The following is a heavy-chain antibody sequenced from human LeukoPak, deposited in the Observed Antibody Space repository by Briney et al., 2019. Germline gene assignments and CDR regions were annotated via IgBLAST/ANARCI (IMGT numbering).Heavy chain of an antibody. V-gene: IGHV3-21*01. Sequence: GGSLRLSCAASGFTFSSYNMNWVRQAPGKGLEWVSSISSSTIYIYYADSVKGRFTISRDNSKNTLYLQMNSLRAEDTAVHYCAKDHKGIYGSGSYYYYYYYMDVWGKGTTVTISS. CDR2: ISSSTIYI. CDR1: GFTFSSYN. CDR3: AKDHKGIYGSGSYYYYYYYMDV. D-gene: IGHD3-10*01. J-gene: IGHJ6*03.